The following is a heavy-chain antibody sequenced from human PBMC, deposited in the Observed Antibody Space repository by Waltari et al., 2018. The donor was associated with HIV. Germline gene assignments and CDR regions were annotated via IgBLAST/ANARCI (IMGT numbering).Heavy chain of an antibody. CDR1: GGSVASTGFS. Sequence: QLRLQESGSGLLKPYQPLSLTCTVSGGSVASTGFSWSWITQSTGKGLEWIGYIYYTGSTYYNPSLKSRVNISLDRSKNQFSLRLSYVSAADTAVYYCARDRFCNGNGCSPSDAFDVWGQGRMVTVSS. D-gene: IGHD2-15*01. V-gene: IGHV4-30-2*06. J-gene: IGHJ3*01. CDR2: IYYTGST. CDR3: ARDRFCNGNGCSPSDAFDV.